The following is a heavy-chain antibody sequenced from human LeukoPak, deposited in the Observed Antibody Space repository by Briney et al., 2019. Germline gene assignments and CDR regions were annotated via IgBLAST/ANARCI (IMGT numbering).Heavy chain of an antibody. D-gene: IGHD2-2*01. CDR1: GYTFTSYG. CDR3: ARLILGYCSSTSCPNFDY. Sequence: ASVKVSCKASGYTFTSYGISWVRQAPGQGLEWMGWINPNSGGTNYAQKFQGRVTMTRDTSISTAYMELSRLRSDDTAVYYCARLILGYCSSTSCPNFDYWGQGTLVTVSS. J-gene: IGHJ4*02. V-gene: IGHV1-2*02. CDR2: INPNSGGT.